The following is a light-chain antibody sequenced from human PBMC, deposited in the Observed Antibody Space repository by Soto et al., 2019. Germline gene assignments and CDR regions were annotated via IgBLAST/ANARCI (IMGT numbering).Light chain of an antibody. CDR2: KAS. Sequence: DIQMTQSPSTLSASVGDRVTITCRASQSISDWLAWYQQTPGKAPKLLIYKASTLKSGVPSRFSGSGSGTEFTLTISSLQPDDFATYYCQHYNSYSEAFGQGTKVELK. CDR3: QHYNSYSEA. V-gene: IGKV1-5*03. J-gene: IGKJ1*01. CDR1: QSISDW.